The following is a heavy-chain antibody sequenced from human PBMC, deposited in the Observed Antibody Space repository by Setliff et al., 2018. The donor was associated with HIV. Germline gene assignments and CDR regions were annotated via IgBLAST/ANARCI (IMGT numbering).Heavy chain of an antibody. V-gene: IGHV3-66*02. J-gene: IGHJ3*02. Sequence: LRLSCAASGFTVSSNYMSWVRQAPGKGLEWVSVIYSGGSTYYADSVKGRFTISRDNSKNTLYLQMNSLRAEDTAVYYCASEGYYYDSSGYPLDAFDIWGQGTMVTVSS. CDR1: GFTVSSNY. CDR2: IYSGGST. D-gene: IGHD3-22*01. CDR3: ASEGYYYDSSGYPLDAFDI.